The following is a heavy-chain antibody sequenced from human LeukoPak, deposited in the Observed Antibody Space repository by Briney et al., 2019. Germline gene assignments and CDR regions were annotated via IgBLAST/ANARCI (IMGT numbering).Heavy chain of an antibody. J-gene: IGHJ6*03. CDR1: GDSISNYY. Sequence: PETLSLTCTVSGDSISNYYWTWIRQPAGKGLEWIGRMYTSGATNYNPSLKSRATMSVDTSKNQLSLRLSSVTAADRAVYYCAREGPAASTFFYYFMDVWGKGTTVTVSS. D-gene: IGHD2-2*01. CDR3: AREGPAASTFFYYFMDV. CDR2: MYTSGAT. V-gene: IGHV4-4*07.